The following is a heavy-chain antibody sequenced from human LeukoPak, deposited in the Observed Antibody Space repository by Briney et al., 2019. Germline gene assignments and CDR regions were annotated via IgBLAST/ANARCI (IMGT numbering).Heavy chain of an antibody. CDR2: IHYSGST. CDR3: ARYYSGSGGYSVYFDY. Sequence: SETLSLTCTVSGGSISSGRYYWRWIRRHPGKGLEWIGNIHYSGSTSYNPSLKSRVTISVDTSKNQFALKLSSVTAADTAVYYCARYYSGSGGYSVYFDYWGQGTLVTVSS. CDR1: GGSISSGRYY. D-gene: IGHD3-10*01. J-gene: IGHJ4*02. V-gene: IGHV4-31*03.